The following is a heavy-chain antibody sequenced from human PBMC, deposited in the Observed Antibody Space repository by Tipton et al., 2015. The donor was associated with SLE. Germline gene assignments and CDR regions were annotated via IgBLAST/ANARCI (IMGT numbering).Heavy chain of an antibody. CDR3: ASEDYSSSSDFDY. CDR2: IKQDGSEK. D-gene: IGHD6-6*01. V-gene: IGHV3-7*01. CDR1: GFTFSSYW. J-gene: IGHJ4*02. Sequence: SLRLSCAASGFTFSSYWMSWVRQAPGKGLEWVANIKQDGSEKYYADSVKGRFTISRDNSKNTLYLQMNSLRAEDTAVYYCASEDYSSSSDFDYWGQGTLVTVSS.